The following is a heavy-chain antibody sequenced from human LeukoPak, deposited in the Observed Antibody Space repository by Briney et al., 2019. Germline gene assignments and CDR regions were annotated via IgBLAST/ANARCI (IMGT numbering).Heavy chain of an antibody. D-gene: IGHD1-26*01. J-gene: IGHJ4*02. CDR2: IRYDGSNK. CDR1: GFTFSSYG. Sequence: GGSLRLSCAASGFTFSSYGMHWVRQAPGRGLEWVAFIRYDGSNKYYADSVKGRFTISRDNSKNTLYLQMNSLRAEDTAVYYCAKGHVGATTDLIDCWGQGTLVTVSS. V-gene: IGHV3-30*02. CDR3: AKGHVGATTDLIDC.